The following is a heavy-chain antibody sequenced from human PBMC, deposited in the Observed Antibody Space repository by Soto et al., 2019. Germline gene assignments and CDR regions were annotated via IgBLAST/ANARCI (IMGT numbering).Heavy chain of an antibody. D-gene: IGHD3-22*01. CDR2: IIPIFGTA. CDR3: ASWGYDSSGYLGYFDY. J-gene: IGHJ4*02. V-gene: IGHV1-69*06. Sequence: ASVKVSCKASGGTFSSYAISWVRQAPGQGLEWMGGIIPIFGTANYAQKFQGRVTITADKSTSTAYMELSSLRSEDTAVYYCASWGYDSSGYLGYFDYWGQGTLVTVSS. CDR1: GGTFSSYA.